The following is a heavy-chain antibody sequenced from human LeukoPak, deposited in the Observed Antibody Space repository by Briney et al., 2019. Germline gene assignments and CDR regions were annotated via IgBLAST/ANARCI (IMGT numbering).Heavy chain of an antibody. CDR1: GVSFDDYY. Sequence: PSETLSLTCAVSGVSFDDYYWSWVRQTPGKGLEWIGEINHSGYTNDSPSLKSRVTLSIDTSRKQFSLNLRSVTVAHTGIYYCTRMTAGHDYWGQGTLVTVSS. V-gene: IGHV4-34*01. J-gene: IGHJ4*02. CDR3: TRMTAGHDY. D-gene: IGHD2-21*02. CDR2: INHSGYT.